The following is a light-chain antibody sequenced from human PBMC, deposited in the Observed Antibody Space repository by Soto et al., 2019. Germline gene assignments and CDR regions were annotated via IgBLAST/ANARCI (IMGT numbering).Light chain of an antibody. CDR2: HAS. CDR3: QPFNYYPYS. Sequence: DIPMTQSPSTLSAFVGDIVTITCRASQSISTWLAWYQQKPGKPPKVLIYHASSLESGVPSRFSGSGSGTEFDRTITVLQHEDFATYYCQPFNYYPYSFCQATHLQIK. CDR1: QSISTW. J-gene: IGKJ2*03. V-gene: IGKV1-5*01.